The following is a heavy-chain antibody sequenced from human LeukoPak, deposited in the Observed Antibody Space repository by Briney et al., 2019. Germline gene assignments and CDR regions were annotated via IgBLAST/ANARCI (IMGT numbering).Heavy chain of an antibody. V-gene: IGHV4-61*02. CDR3: AGGSYYDFWSGYHY. J-gene: IGHJ4*02. CDR2: IYTSGST. D-gene: IGHD3-3*01. CDR1: GGSISSGSYY. Sequence: SETLSLTCTVSGGSISSGSYYWRWIRQPAGKGLEWIGRIYTSGSTNYNPSLKSRFTISVDTSTNQFSLKLSSVTAADTAVYYCAGGSYYDFWSGYHYWGQGTLVTVSS.